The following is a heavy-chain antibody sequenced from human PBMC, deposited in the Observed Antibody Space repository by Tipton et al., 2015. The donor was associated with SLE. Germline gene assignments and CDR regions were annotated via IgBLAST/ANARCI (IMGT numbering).Heavy chain of an antibody. Sequence: QLVQSGPEVKKPGASVKVSCKTSGFTFTKHDINWVRQAPGQGLEWVGWNNPNSGHTGYAPKFQGRVIMTRDNSEDTAYLELTTLTSEDTGVYYCARGPPTDDYSKPYCLDSWGQGTLVIVSS. J-gene: IGHJ4*02. V-gene: IGHV1-8*01. CDR3: ARGPPTDDYSKPYCLDS. CDR1: GFTFTKHD. CDR2: NNPNSGHT. D-gene: IGHD4-11*01.